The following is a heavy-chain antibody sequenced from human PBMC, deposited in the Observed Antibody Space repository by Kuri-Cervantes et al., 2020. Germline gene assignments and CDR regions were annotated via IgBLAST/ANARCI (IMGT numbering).Heavy chain of an antibody. D-gene: IGHD5-18*01. CDR3: ARGRYSYGYGI. CDR1: GYTFSNHA. J-gene: IGHJ3*02. V-gene: IGHV1-3*01. Sequence: ASAQVSCKASGYTFSNHALHWVRQAPGQRLEWMGWINVGTGNTEYSQKLQGRVTMTTDTSTSTAYMELSSLRSEDTAVYYCARGRYSYGYGIWGQGTMVTVSS. CDR2: INVGTGNT.